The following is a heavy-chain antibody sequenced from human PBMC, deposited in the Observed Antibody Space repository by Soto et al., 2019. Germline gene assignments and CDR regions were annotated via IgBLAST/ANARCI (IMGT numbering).Heavy chain of an antibody. J-gene: IGHJ4*02. CDR3: AREKYGGSYWGGSPYSFDY. V-gene: IGHV1-69*06. Sequence: ASVKVSCKASGGTFSSYTISWARQAPGQGLEWMGGIIPIFGTANYAQKFQGRVTITADKSTSTAYMELSSLRSEDTAVYYCAREKYGGSYWGGSPYSFDYWGKGPRVTVPS. CDR1: GGTFSSYT. D-gene: IGHD1-26*01. CDR2: IIPIFGTA.